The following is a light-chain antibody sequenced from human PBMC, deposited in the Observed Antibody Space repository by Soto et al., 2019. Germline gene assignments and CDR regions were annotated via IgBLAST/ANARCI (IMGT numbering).Light chain of an antibody. CDR1: SSSIGSNY. CDR2: RDS. V-gene: IGLV1-47*01. J-gene: IGLJ3*02. Sequence: QSVLTQPPSASGTPGQRVTISCSESSSSIGSNYIYWYQQLPGTAPKLLIYRDSQRPSGVPDRFSGSKSGTSASLAISGLRSEDDADYFCAAWDDSLRGWVFGGGTQLTVL. CDR3: AAWDDSLRGWV.